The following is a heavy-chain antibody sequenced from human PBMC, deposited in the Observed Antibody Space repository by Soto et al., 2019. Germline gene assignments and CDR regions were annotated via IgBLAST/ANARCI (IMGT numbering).Heavy chain of an antibody. CDR1: GXTFSSYG. CDR3: ARDFRAAGVDY. J-gene: IGHJ4*02. V-gene: IGHV3-33*01. CDR2: IWYDGSNK. Sequence: LRLSCAASGXTFSSYGMHWVRQAPGKGLEWVAVIWYDGSNKYYADSVKGRFTISRDNSKNTLYLQMNSLRAEDTAVYYCARDFRAAGVDYWGQGILVTVSS.